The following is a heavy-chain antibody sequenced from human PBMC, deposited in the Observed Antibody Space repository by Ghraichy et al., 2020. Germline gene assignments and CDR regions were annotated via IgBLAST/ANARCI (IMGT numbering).Heavy chain of an antibody. Sequence: GGSLRLSCAASGFTFSSYGMNWVRQAPGKGLEWVAVIWYDGSNKYYADSVKGRFTISRDNSKNTLYLQMNSLRAEDTAVYYCARSKFGRDYYYGMDVWGQGTTVTVSS. V-gene: IGHV3-33*01. CDR3: ARSKFGRDYYYGMDV. D-gene: IGHD2-15*01. CDR2: IWYDGSNK. J-gene: IGHJ6*02. CDR1: GFTFSSYG.